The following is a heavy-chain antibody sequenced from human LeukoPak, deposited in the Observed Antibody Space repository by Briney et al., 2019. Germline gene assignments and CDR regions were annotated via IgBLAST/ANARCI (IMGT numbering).Heavy chain of an antibody. Sequence: SETLSLTCTVSGGSLSSSSYYWGWVRQPPGRGLEWVGRIYYSGSTYYNPSLKSRDTISGDTSKNQFSLKLSSVTAADTAVYYCARDEANFYPPVGWFDPWGQGTLVTVSS. D-gene: IGHD2/OR15-2a*01. CDR1: GGSLSSSSYY. CDR3: ARDEANFYPPVGWFDP. CDR2: IYYSGST. J-gene: IGHJ5*02. V-gene: IGHV4-39*07.